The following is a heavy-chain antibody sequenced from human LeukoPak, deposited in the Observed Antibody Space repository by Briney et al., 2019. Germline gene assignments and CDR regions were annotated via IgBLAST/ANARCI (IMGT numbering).Heavy chain of an antibody. CDR3: ARAPKQLRFLGQS. CDR1: GGSISSNY. CDR2: IYYSGST. D-gene: IGHD3-3*01. V-gene: IGHV4-59*12. J-gene: IGHJ5*02. Sequence: SETLFLTCTVSGGSISSNYWSWIRQPPGKGLEWIGYIYYSGSTNYNPSLKSRVTISVDTSKNQFSLKLSSVTAADTAVYYCARAPKQLRFLGQSWGQGTLVTVSS.